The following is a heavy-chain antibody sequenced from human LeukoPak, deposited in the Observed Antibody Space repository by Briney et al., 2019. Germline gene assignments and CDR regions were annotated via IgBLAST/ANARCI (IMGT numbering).Heavy chain of an antibody. Sequence: PGGSLRLSCAASGFTFSSYEMNWVRQAPGKGLEWVSYISSSGNTIYYADSVRGRFTISRDNAKNSLYLQMNSLRAEDSAVYYCARVGASTHGDYVWGWFDPWGQGTLFTVSS. CDR3: ARVGASTHGDYVWGWFDP. D-gene: IGHD4-17*01. J-gene: IGHJ5*02. CDR1: GFTFSSYE. V-gene: IGHV3-48*03. CDR2: ISSSGNTI.